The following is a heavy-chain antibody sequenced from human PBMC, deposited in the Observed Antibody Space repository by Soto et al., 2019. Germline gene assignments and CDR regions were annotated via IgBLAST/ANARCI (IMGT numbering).Heavy chain of an antibody. Sequence: SETLSLTCSVYGGSFSGYYWSWIRQPPGKGLEWIGEINHSGSTNYNPSLKSRVTISVDTSKNQFSLKLSSVTAADTAVYYCARGPLITMIVVAYYYYGMDVWGQGTTVTVSS. CDR3: ARGPLITMIVVAYYYYGMDV. D-gene: IGHD3-22*01. J-gene: IGHJ6*02. CDR1: GGSFSGYY. CDR2: INHSGST. V-gene: IGHV4-34*01.